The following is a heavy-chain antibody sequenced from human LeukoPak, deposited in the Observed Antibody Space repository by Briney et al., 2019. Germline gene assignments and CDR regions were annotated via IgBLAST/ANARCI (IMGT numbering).Heavy chain of an antibody. J-gene: IGHJ4*02. CDR2: ISSSGHYT. D-gene: IGHD1-14*01. V-gene: IGHV3-11*05. CDR1: GFTFRDHY. CDR3: VRETTEGAKDY. Sequence: PGGSLRLSCAASGFTFRDHYMGWVRQAPGQGLAWVSYISSSGHYTNYVVSVRGRFIISRDNVKDSLYLQMNSLRVDDTAIYYCVRETTEGAKDYWGQGTQVTVSS.